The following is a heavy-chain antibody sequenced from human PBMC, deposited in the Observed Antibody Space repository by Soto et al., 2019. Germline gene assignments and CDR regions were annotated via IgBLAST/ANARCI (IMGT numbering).Heavy chain of an antibody. CDR3: ARSPSPDVWSGPNTPPKGIDV. CDR1: GGTFSSYA. Sequence: SVKVSCKASGGTFSSYAISWVRQAPGQGLEWMGGIIPIFGTANYAQKFQGRVTIIADESTSTAYMELRSLRSEDTAVYYCARSPSPDVWSGPNTPPKGIDVWRRGTTVIVSS. J-gene: IGHJ6*01. V-gene: IGHV1-69*13. CDR2: IIPIFGTA. D-gene: IGHD3-3*01.